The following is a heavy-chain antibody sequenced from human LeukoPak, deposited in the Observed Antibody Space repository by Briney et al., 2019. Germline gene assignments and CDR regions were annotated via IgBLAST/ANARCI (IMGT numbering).Heavy chain of an antibody. D-gene: IGHD1-7*01. Sequence: SETLSLTCAVYGGSFSGYYWSWIRQPPGKGLEWIGEINHSGSTNYNPSLKSRVTISVDTSKNQFSLELSSVTAADTAVYYCARGSVLELRLFYYWGQGTLVTVSS. J-gene: IGHJ4*02. CDR2: INHSGST. V-gene: IGHV4-34*01. CDR3: ARGSVLELRLFYY. CDR1: GGSFSGYY.